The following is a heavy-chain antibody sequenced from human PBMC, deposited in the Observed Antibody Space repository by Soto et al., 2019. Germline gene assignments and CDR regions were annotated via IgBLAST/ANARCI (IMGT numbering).Heavy chain of an antibody. J-gene: IGHJ5*02. CDR3: ATQEVGGTYVYTFDP. D-gene: IGHD1-26*01. Sequence: SETLSLTCTVSGGSISSSSYYWGWIRQPPGKGLEWIGSIYCSGSTYYNPSLKSRVTISVDTSKNHFSLKLSSVTAADTAVYYCATQEVGGTYVYTFDPWGQGTLVTVS. CDR2: IYCSGST. V-gene: IGHV4-39*02. CDR1: GGSISSSSYY.